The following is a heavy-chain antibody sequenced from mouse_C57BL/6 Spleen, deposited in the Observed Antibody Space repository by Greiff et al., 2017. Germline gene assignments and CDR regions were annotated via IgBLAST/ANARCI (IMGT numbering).Heavy chain of an antibody. CDR3: TRWGYYDYDAWFAY. CDR1: GYTFTDYE. Sequence: QVQLQQSGAELVRPGASVTLSCKASGYTFTDYEMHWVKQTPVHGLEWIGAIDPEPGGTAYNQKFKGKAILTADKSSSTAYMELRSLTSEDSAVYYCTRWGYYDYDAWFAYWGQGTLVTVSA. D-gene: IGHD2-4*01. V-gene: IGHV1-15*01. CDR2: IDPEPGGT. J-gene: IGHJ3*01.